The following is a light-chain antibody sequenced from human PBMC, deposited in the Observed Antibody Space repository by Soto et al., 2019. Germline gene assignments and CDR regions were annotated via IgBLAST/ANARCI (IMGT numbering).Light chain of an antibody. V-gene: IGKV3-20*01. CDR1: QTVSSK. CDR3: QQYGSSPSIT. J-gene: IGKJ5*01. Sequence: EIVLTQSQDTLSLSPGERATLSCLASQTVSSKLAWYQHKPGQAPRLLIYDTSNRATGIPARFSGSGSGTDFTLTISRLEPEDFAVYYCQQYGSSPSITFGQGTRLEIK. CDR2: DTS.